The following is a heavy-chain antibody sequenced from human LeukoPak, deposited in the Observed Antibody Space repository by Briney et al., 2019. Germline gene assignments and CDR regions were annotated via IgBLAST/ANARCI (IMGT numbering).Heavy chain of an antibody. CDR1: GFTFSDYY. V-gene: IGHV3-11*01. CDR2: ISSSGSTI. Sequence: PGGSLRLSCAVSGFTFSDYYMSWIRQAPGKGLEWVSYISSSGSTIYYADSVKGRFTISRDNAKNSLYLQMNSLRAEDTALYYCARDSSGYREGYFDYWGQGTLVTVSS. D-gene: IGHD3-22*01. J-gene: IGHJ4*02. CDR3: ARDSSGYREGYFDY.